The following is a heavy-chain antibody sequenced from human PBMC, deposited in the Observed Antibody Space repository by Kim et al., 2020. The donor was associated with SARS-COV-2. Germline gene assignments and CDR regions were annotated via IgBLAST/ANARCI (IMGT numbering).Heavy chain of an antibody. CDR1: GFTFSDYY. CDR3: ARAGDSSGWYVEEDYFDY. CDR2: ISSSSSYT. D-gene: IGHD6-19*01. J-gene: IGHJ4*02. V-gene: IGHV3-11*06. Sequence: GGSLRLSCAASGFTFSDYYMSWIRQAPGKGLEWVSYISSSSSYTNYADSVKGRFTISRDNAKNSLYLQMNSLRAEDTAVYYCARAGDSSGWYVEEDYFDYWGRRT.